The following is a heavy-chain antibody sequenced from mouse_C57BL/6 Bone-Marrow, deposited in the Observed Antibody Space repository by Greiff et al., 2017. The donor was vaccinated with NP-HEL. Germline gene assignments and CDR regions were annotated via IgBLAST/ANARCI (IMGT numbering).Heavy chain of an antibody. CDR3: ASPECDYPYWYFDV. CDR2: IYPRSGNT. D-gene: IGHD2-4*01. V-gene: IGHV1-81*01. Sequence: QVQLKESGAELARPGASVKLSCKASGYTFTSYGISWVKQRTGQGLEWIGEIYPRSGNTYYNEKFKGKATLTADKSSSTAYMELRSLTSEDSAVYFCASPECDYPYWYFDVWGTGTTVTVSS. CDR1: GYTFTSYG. J-gene: IGHJ1*03.